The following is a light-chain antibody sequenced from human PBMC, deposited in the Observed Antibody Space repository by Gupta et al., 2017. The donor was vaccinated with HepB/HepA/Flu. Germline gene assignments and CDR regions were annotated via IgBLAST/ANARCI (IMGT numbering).Light chain of an antibody. J-gene: IGKJ4*01. CDR2: QVS. CDR1: QSLVVSDGTTF. Sequence: DVVLTQSPLSLPVTLGQPASISCRSSQSLVVSDGTTFLHWFQQRPGQSPRRLLYQVSKRDSGVPERFSGSGSGTDFTLRISRVEAEDVAIYYCVQGTHWPTFGGGTKVEIK. CDR3: VQGTHWPT. V-gene: IGKV2-30*01.